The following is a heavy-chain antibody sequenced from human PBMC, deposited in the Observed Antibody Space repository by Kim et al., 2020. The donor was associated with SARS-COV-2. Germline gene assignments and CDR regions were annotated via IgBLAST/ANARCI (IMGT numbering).Heavy chain of an antibody. Sequence: ASVKVSCKASGYTFTSYGISWVRQAPGQGLEWMGWISAYNGNTNYAQKLQGRVTMTTDTSTSTAYMELRSLRSDDTAVYYCARAGSPRDNTAMAKGGGWFDPWGQGTLVTVSS. J-gene: IGHJ5*02. CDR3: ARAGSPRDNTAMAKGGGWFDP. D-gene: IGHD5-18*01. CDR1: GYTFTSYG. V-gene: IGHV1-18*01. CDR2: ISAYNGNT.